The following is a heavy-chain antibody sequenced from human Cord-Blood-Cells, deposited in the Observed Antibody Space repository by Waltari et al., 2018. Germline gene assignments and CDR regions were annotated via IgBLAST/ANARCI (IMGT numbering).Heavy chain of an antibody. V-gene: IGHV1-2*02. D-gene: IGHD3-10*01. CDR1: GYTFTGYY. Sequence: QVQLVQSGAEVKKPGASVKVSCKASGYTFTGYYMHWVRQAPGQGLEWMGWINPNRGGTNYAQKFQGRVTMTRDTSISTAYMELSRLRSDDTAVYYCARREGGSGSYWFDPWGQGTLVTVSS. CDR2: INPNRGGT. J-gene: IGHJ5*02. CDR3: ARREGGSGSYWFDP.